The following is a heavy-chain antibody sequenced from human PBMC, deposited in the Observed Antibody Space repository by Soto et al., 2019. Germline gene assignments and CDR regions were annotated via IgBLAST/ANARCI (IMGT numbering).Heavy chain of an antibody. CDR3: AKEMCPRTVLDISSPWGDY. CDR1: GFTLRSYG. CDR2: ISYDESHK. D-gene: IGHD6-6*01. V-gene: IGHV3-30*18. J-gene: IGHJ4*02. Sequence: QVQLVESGGGVVQPGKSLRLSCAASGFTLRSYGMHWVRQAPGKGLEWLAVISYDESHKYYADSVKGRFTISRDTSKNALYLQMYSMRAEYTAVYYCAKEMCPRTVLDISSPWGDYWGQVIAVIGSS.